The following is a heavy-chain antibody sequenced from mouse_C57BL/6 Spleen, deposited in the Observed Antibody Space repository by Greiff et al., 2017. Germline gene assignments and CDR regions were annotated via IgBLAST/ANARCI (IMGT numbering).Heavy chain of an antibody. D-gene: IGHD1-1*01. CDR3: ARVDYYGSSYYFDY. Sequence: VQLKESGPGLVKPSQSLSLTCSVTGYSITSGYYWNWIRQFPGNKLEWMGYISYDGSNNYNPSLKNRISITRDTSKNQFFLKLNSVTTEDTATYYCARVDYYGSSYYFDYWGQGTTLTVSS. CDR2: ISYDGSN. V-gene: IGHV3-6*01. CDR1: GYSITSGYY. J-gene: IGHJ2*01.